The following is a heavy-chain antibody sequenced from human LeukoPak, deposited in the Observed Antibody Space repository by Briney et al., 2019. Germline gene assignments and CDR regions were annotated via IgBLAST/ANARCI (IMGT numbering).Heavy chain of an antibody. CDR2: ISWNNGHI. V-gene: IGHV3-9*01. CDR1: GFTFDDYA. Sequence: GGSLRLSCAASGFTFDDYAMHWVRQAPGKGLEWVSGISWNNGHIGYADSVKGRFTISRDNAKNSLYLQMNSLRAGDTALYYCAKDRRHTVSGGYFDLWGRGTLVIVSS. J-gene: IGHJ2*01. D-gene: IGHD3-10*01. CDR3: AKDRRHTVSGGYFDL.